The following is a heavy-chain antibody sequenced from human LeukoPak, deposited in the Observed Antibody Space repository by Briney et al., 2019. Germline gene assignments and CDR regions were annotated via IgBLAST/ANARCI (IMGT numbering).Heavy chain of an antibody. V-gene: IGHV1-8*03. CDR1: GYTFTSLD. Sequence: ASVKVSCKASGYTFTSLDINWVRQAPGQGLEWMGWINTKGGYTGYAQHFQGRVTITRDTSISTAYMELSSLRSEDTAVYYCARVDGSPDYWGQGTLVTVSS. CDR3: ARVDGSPDY. J-gene: IGHJ4*02. CDR2: INTKGGYT. D-gene: IGHD2-15*01.